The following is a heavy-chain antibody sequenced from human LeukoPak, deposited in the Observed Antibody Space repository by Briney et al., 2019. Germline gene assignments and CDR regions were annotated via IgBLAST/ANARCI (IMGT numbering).Heavy chain of an antibody. D-gene: IGHD2-15*01. V-gene: IGHV4-39*07. CDR1: GGSISSSSYY. CDR2: IYYSGST. J-gene: IGHJ3*02. CDR3: ALYCSGGSCYGVDAFDI. Sequence: SSETLSLTCTVSGGSISSSSYYWGWIRQPPGKGLEWIGSIYYSGSTYYNPSLKSRVTISVDTSKNQFSLKLSSVTAADTAVYYCALYCSGGSCYGVDAFDIWGQGTMVTVSS.